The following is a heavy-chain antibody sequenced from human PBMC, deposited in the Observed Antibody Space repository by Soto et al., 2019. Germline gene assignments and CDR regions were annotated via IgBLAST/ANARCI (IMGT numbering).Heavy chain of an antibody. CDR3: ARHRKYDFWSGPSYGMDV. V-gene: IGHV4-39*07. CDR2: MYYSGST. D-gene: IGHD3-3*01. CDR1: GGSISSSSYY. J-gene: IGHJ6*02. Sequence: PSETLSLTCTVSGGSISSSSYYWGWIRQPPGKGLEWIGRMYYSGSTYYNPSLKSRVTISVDTSKNQFSLQWSNLKASDTAMYYCARHRKYDFWSGPSYGMDVWGQGTTVTVSS.